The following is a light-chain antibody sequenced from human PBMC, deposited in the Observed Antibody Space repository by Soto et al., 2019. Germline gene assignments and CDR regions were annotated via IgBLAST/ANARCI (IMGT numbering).Light chain of an antibody. J-gene: IGKJ4*01. CDR3: QQRSNWPLT. Sequence: EIVLTQSPATLSLSPGERATLSCRASQSVSSYLAWYQQKPGQAPRLLIYDASNRATGIPARFSGSGSGTDFTLTISRLEHEDFEVYYCQQRSNWPLTFGGGTKVEIK. CDR2: DAS. V-gene: IGKV3-11*01. CDR1: QSVSSY.